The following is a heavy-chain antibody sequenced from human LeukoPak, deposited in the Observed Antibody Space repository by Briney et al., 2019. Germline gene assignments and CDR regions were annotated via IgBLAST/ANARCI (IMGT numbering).Heavy chain of an antibody. D-gene: IGHD1-1*01. CDR2: ISTNSRTI. J-gene: IGHJ3*02. CDR1: GFTFSAYT. V-gene: IGHV3-48*01. Sequence: GGSLRLSCAASGFTFSAYTMNWVRQAPGKGLEWVSYISTNSRTISYADSVKGRFTISRDNAKNSLFLQTNSLRAEDTAVYYCARDGGSYNFDIWGQGTMVTVSS. CDR3: ARDGGSYNFDI.